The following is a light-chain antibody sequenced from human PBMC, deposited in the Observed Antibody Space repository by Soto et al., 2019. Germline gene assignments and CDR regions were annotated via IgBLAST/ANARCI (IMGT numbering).Light chain of an antibody. V-gene: IGLV1-40*01. CDR1: SSNIGAGYD. CDR3: QSYDCSLSVYV. Sequence: QSVLTQPPSVSGAPGQRVTISCTGSSSNIGAGYDVHWYQHLPGTAPKLLIYGDSNRPSGVPDRFSGSKSDTSASLAITGLQAEDEADYYCQSYDCSLSVYVFGTGTKLTVL. J-gene: IGLJ1*01. CDR2: GDS.